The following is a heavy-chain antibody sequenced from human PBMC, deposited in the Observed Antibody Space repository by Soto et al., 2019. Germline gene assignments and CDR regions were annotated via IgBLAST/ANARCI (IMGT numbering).Heavy chain of an antibody. CDR2: MNPNSGNT. CDR3: ARQMXRSGTTHILLGTNWFDP. V-gene: IGHV1-8*01. J-gene: IGHJ5*02. CDR1: GYTFTSYD. D-gene: IGHD1-7*01. Sequence: ASVKVSCKASGYTFTSYDINWVRQATGQGLEWMGWMNPNSGNTGYAQKFQGRVTMTRNTSISTAYMELSSLRSEDTAVYYCARQMXRSGTTHILLGTNWFDPWGQGTLVTVSS.